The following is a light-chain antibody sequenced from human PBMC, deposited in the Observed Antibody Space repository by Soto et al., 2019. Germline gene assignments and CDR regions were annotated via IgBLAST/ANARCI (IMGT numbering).Light chain of an antibody. CDR1: QSVRSSY. CDR2: GTS. J-gene: IGKJ3*01. Sequence: ILSTQSPGTLSLSPGERATLSCRASQSVRSSYLAWYQQKPGQAPRLLIYGTSNRTTGIPDRFSGSGSGTDFTLTISRLEPEDFAVYYCQQYGTSPPRFTFGPGTKVDIK. V-gene: IGKV3-20*01. CDR3: QQYGTSPPRFT.